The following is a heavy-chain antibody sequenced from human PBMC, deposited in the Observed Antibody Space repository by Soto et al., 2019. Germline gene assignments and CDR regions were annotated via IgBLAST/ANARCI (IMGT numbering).Heavy chain of an antibody. D-gene: IGHD3-3*01. V-gene: IGHV4-59*01. CDR2: IHYSGST. J-gene: IGHJ3*02. CDR3: AKNLYGYYVNPDI. CDR1: GGSIYNYY. Sequence: SETLSLTCTVSGGSIYNYYWSWIRQPPGKGLEWIGCIHYSGSTWYNPSLKSRVTISVDKSRNQFSLKLSSVTAADTAVYFCAKNLYGYYVNPDIWGQGTMVTVSS.